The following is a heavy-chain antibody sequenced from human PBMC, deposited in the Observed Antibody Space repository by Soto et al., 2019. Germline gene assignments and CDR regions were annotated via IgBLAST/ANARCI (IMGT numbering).Heavy chain of an antibody. CDR1: GFTFSNYA. CDR2: ISYDGSDK. Sequence: QVQLVESGGGVVQPRRSLRLSCAASGFTFSNYALHWVRQAPGKGLEWVAVISYDGSDKYCADSVKGRFTISRDNSKNTLYLQMNGLTAEDTAVYYCARGPHGDPHNWFDPWGQGTLVTVSS. D-gene: IGHD4-17*01. CDR3: ARGPHGDPHNWFDP. J-gene: IGHJ5*02. V-gene: IGHV3-30-3*01.